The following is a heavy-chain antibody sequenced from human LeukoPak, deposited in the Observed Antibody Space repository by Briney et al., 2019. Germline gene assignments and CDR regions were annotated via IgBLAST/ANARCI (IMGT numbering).Heavy chain of an antibody. Sequence: PGGSLRLSCAASGFTFSSYAMSWVRQAPGKGLERVSAISGSGGSTYYADSVKGRFTISRDNSKNTLYLQMNSLGAEDTAVYYCAKTFGFWSGQPFDYWGQGTLVTVSS. CDR1: GFTFSSYA. CDR2: ISGSGGST. J-gene: IGHJ4*02. D-gene: IGHD3-3*01. CDR3: AKTFGFWSGQPFDY. V-gene: IGHV3-23*01.